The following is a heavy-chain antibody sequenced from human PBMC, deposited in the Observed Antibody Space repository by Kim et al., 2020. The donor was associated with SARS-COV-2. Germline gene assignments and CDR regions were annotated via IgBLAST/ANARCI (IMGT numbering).Heavy chain of an antibody. D-gene: IGHD2-2*01. Sequence: ASVKVSCKASGYTFTSYAMHWVRQAPGQRLEWMGWINAGNGNTKYSQKFQGRVTITRDTSASTAYMELSSLRSEDTAVYYFARDLRYCSSTSCYFGVDGGMDVWAQRTTVTVSS. V-gene: IGHV1-3*01. CDR3: ARDLRYCSSTSCYFGVDGGMDV. CDR1: GYTFTSYA. J-gene: IGHJ6*02. CDR2: INAGNGNT.